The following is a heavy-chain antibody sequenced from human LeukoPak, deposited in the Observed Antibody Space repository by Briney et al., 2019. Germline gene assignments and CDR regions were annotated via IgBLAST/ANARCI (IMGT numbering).Heavy chain of an antibody. CDR3: AKPSYYYGSGSHAFDI. CDR1: GFTFSSYA. V-gene: IGHV3-23*01. CDR2: ISGSGGST. J-gene: IGHJ3*02. Sequence: GGSLRLSCAASGFTFSSYAMSWVRQAPGKGLEWVSAISGSGGSTYYADSVKGRFTISGDNSKNTLYLQMNSLRAEDTAVYYCAKPSYYYGSGSHAFDIWGQGTMVTVSS. D-gene: IGHD3-10*01.